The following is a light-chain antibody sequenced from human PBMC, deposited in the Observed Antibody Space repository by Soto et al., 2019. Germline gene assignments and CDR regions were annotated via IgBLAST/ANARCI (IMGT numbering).Light chain of an antibody. CDR2: EVS. Sequence: QSVLTQPASVSGSPGQSITISCTGTSSDVGSYNLVSWYQQHPGKAPKLMIYEVSKRPSGVSNRFSGSKSGNTASLTISGLQAEDEADYYCFSYAGSSTSWVFGGGTKLTVL. J-gene: IGLJ3*02. CDR1: SSDVGSYNL. V-gene: IGLV2-23*02. CDR3: FSYAGSSTSWV.